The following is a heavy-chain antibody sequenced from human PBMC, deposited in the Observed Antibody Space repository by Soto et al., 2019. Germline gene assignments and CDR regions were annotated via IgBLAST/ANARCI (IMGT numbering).Heavy chain of an antibody. J-gene: IGHJ6*02. CDR3: ARWNLSSSWGYYYYCGMDV. D-gene: IGHD6-13*01. Sequence: SETLSLTCAVYGGSFSGYYWSWIRQPPGKGLEWIGEINHSGSTNYNPSLKSRVTISVDTPKNQFSRKLSSVTAADTAVYYCARWNLSSSWGYYYYCGMDVWGQGTTVTVS. CDR1: GGSFSGYY. V-gene: IGHV4-34*01. CDR2: INHSGST.